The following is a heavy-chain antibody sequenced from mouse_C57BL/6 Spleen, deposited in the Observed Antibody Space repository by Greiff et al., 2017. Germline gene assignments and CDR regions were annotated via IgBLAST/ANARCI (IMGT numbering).Heavy chain of an antibody. D-gene: IGHD2-3*01. CDR2: IHPNSGST. Sequence: VQLQQPGAELVKPGASVKLSCKASGYTFTSYWMHWVKQRPGQGLEWIGMIHPNSGSTNYNEKFKSKATLTVDKSSSTAYMQLSSLTSEDSAVYYCAREGNDGYYVNYAMDYWGQGTSVTVSS. J-gene: IGHJ4*01. CDR1: GYTFTSYW. V-gene: IGHV1-64*01. CDR3: AREGNDGYYVNYAMDY.